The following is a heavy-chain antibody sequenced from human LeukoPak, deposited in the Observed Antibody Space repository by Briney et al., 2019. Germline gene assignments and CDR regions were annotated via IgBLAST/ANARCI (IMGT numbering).Heavy chain of an antibody. CDR1: GFSLSTGGMC. CDR3: ARMYTGSSGYDY. CDR2: IDWDGDK. Sequence: SGPTLVKPTQTLTLTCTFSGFSLSTGGMCVSWIRQPPGKALEWLARIDWDGDKYYITSLKTRLTISKDTSKNQVVLTMTNMDPVDTATYYCARMYTGSSGYDYWGQGTLVTVAS. D-gene: IGHD1-26*01. V-gene: IGHV2-70*11. J-gene: IGHJ4*02.